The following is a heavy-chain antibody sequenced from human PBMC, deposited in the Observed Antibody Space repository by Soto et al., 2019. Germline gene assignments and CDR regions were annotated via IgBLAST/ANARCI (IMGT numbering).Heavy chain of an antibody. CDR1: GFTFSSYA. V-gene: IGHV3-30-3*01. CDR2: ISYDGSNK. J-gene: IGHJ4*02. CDR3: ARADYDDEGIDY. D-gene: IGHD3-22*01. Sequence: QVQLVESGGGVVQPGRSLRLSCAASGFTFSSYAMHWVREAPGKGLEWVAVISYDGSNKYYADSVKGRFTISRDNSKNTLYLQMNSLRAEDTAVYYCARADYDDEGIDYWGQGTLVTVSS.